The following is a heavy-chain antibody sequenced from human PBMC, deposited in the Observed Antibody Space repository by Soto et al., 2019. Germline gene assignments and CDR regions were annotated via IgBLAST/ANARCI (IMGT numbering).Heavy chain of an antibody. CDR2: INHSGST. V-gene: IGHV4-34*01. CDR3: ARGRSSSSYYYYYGMDV. CDR1: GGSFSGYY. D-gene: IGHD6-6*01. J-gene: IGHJ6*02. Sequence: SETLSLTCAVYGGSFSGYYWSWIRQPPWKGLEWIGEINHSGSTNYNPSLKSRVTISVDTSKNQFSLKLISVTAADTAVYYCARGRSSSSYYYYYGMDVWGQGTTVTVSS.